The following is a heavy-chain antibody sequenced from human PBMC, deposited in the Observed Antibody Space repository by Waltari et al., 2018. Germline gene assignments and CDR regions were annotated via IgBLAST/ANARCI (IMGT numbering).Heavy chain of an antibody. J-gene: IGHJ4*02. CDR2: IKSKAAGGST. V-gene: IGHV3-15*01. Sequence: EAQLVESGGGLVKPGGSLRLSCVASGFTFSDAWMNGVRQAPGKGLEWVARIKSKAAGGSTEYAAPVKGRFSISRDDSEKMLHLQMNSLKIEDTAVYYCASSPTYWGQGILVTVSS. CDR1: GFTFSDAW. CDR3: ASSPTY.